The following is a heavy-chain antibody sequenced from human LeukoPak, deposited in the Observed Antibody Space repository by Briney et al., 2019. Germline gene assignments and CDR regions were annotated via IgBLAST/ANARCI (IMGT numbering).Heavy chain of an antibody. D-gene: IGHD2-2*01. CDR1: GYSFTTYL. CDR2: IHPGDSGA. CDR3: ARHSSTSYLSGAFDI. J-gene: IGHJ3*02. Sequence: GESLKISCKGSGYSFTTYLIAWVHQMPGKGLEWMGIIHPGDSGARYSPSFQGQVTVSVDRSINTAYLQWSSLKASDTAMYYCARHSSTSYLSGAFDIWGQGTMVTVSS. V-gene: IGHV5-51*07.